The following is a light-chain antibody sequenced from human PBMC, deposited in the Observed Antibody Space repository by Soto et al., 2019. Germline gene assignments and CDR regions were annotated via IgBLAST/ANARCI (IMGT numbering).Light chain of an antibody. V-gene: IGKV3-20*01. CDR2: GAS. CDR3: QQFSGSVT. CDR1: QSVTSTY. Sequence: EIVLTQSPGTLSLSPGERATLSCRASQSVTSTYLAWYQQKPGTAPRLLIYGASKRQSGVPARFSGGGSGTDLTLAISSLEPEVLGVYSCQQFSGSVTFGGGTRVDI. J-gene: IGKJ4*01.